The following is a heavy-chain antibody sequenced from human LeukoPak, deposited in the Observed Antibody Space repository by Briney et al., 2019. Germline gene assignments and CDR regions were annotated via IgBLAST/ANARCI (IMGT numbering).Heavy chain of an antibody. CDR2: IHPSGGST. Sequence: ASVKVSCKASGYTFTNYYMHWVRQAPGQGLEWMGIIHPSGGSTTSAQKLQGRVTMTTDTSTSTAYMELRSLRSDDTAVYYCARVGISGWYYYYYMDVWGKGTTVTVSS. V-gene: IGHV1-46*01. J-gene: IGHJ6*03. CDR3: ARVGISGWYYYYYMDV. D-gene: IGHD6-19*01. CDR1: GYTFTNYY.